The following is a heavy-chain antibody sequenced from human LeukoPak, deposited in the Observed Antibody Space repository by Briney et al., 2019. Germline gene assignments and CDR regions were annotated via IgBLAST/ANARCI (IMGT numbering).Heavy chain of an antibody. V-gene: IGHV3-9*01. CDR3: ARLDSG. D-gene: IGHD3/OR15-3a*01. CDR2: ISWNSGSI. CDR1: GFTFDDYA. J-gene: IGHJ4*02. Sequence: PGRSLRLSCAASGFTFDDYAMHWVRQAPGKGLEWVSGISWNSGSIGYADSVKGRFTISRDNAKNTLYLQMNSLRAEDTAVYYCARLDSGWGQGTLVTVSS.